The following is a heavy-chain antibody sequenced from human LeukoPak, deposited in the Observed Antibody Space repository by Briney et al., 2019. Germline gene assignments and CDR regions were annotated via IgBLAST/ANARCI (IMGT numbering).Heavy chain of an antibody. D-gene: IGHD6-13*01. J-gene: IGHJ4*02. CDR1: GFTFSSYS. CDR2: ISSSSSYI. CDR3: ARDGSYSSSWPNFDY. Sequence: GGSLRLSCAASGFTFSSYSMNWVRQAPGKGLEWVSSISSSSSYIYYADSVKGRFTISRDNAKNSLYLQMNSLRAEDTAVYYCARDGSYSSSWPNFDYWGQGTLVTVSS. V-gene: IGHV3-21*01.